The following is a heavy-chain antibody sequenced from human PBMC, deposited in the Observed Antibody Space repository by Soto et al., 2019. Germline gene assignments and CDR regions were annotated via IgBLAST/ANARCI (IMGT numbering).Heavy chain of an antibody. CDR2: MYHSGST. D-gene: IGHD2-2*01. J-gene: IGHJ4*02. Sequence: PSETLSLTCAVSGGSISSGGYSCSWIRQPQGKGLEWIGYMYHSGSTYYNPSLKSRVTISIDRSKNEFSLKLSSVTAADTALYYCARVPDYWGQGILVTVSS. CDR3: ARVPDY. CDR1: GGSISSGGYS. V-gene: IGHV4-30-2*01.